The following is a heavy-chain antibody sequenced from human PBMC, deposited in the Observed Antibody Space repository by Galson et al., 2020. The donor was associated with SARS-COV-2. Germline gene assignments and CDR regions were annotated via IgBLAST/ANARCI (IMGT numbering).Heavy chain of an antibody. J-gene: IGHJ4*02. CDR2: ISYDGRNK. V-gene: IGHV3-30*04. CDR3: ARDGDYDFWSGYYGNFYD. D-gene: IGHD3-3*01. Sequence: GGSLRLSCAASGFTFSTSALHWVRQAPGKGLEWVPVISYDGRNKNYAAYVKGRFTICRDNSKNTLYLQMNSLRTEDTAVYYCARDGDYDFWSGYYGNFYDWGQGTLVTVSS. CDR1: GFTFSTSA.